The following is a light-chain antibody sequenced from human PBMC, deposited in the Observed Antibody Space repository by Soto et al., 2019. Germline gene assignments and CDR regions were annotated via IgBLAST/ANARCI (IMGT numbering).Light chain of an antibody. CDR3: SSYTSSSAVV. CDR1: SSDVGGYNY. CDR2: EVS. V-gene: IGLV2-14*01. Sequence: QSALTQPASVSGSPGQSITISCTGTSSDVGGYNYVSWYQQHPGKAPKLMISEVSNRTSGVSNSLSGSKSGNTASLTISWRQAEEECDYYCSSYTSSSAVVFGGGTKLTVL. J-gene: IGLJ2*01.